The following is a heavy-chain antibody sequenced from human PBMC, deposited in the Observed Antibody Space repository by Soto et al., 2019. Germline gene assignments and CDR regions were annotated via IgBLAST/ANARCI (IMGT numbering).Heavy chain of an antibody. D-gene: IGHD3-16*01. V-gene: IGHV3-15*07. CDR1: GFTFNGAW. Sequence: EVQLVESGGGLVEPGGSLRLSCVASGFTFNGAWMNWVRQGPGKGLEWVGRVKSKVDGETIDYAAPVKGRFTISRDDSRNTVYLQMNSLSTEDTAMYYCAADLPDWGAYAFDYWGQGALVTVSS. CDR3: AADLPDWGAYAFDY. CDR2: VKSKVDGETI. J-gene: IGHJ4*02.